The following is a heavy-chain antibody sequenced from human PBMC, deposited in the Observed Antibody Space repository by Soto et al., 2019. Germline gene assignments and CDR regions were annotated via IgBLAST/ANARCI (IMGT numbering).Heavy chain of an antibody. CDR1: GYTFTSYD. CDR3: ARTNVCSSTSCYGAAWFDP. CDR2: MNPNSGNT. V-gene: IGHV1-8*01. D-gene: IGHD2-2*01. Sequence: ASVKVSCKASGYTFTSYDINWVRQATGQGLEWMGWMNPNSGNTGYAQKFQGRVTMTRNTSISTAYMELSSLRSEDTAVYYCARTNVCSSTSCYGAAWFDPWGQGTLVTVSS. J-gene: IGHJ5*02.